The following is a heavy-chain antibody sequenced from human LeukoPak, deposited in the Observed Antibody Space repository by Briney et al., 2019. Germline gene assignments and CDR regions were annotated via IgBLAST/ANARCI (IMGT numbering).Heavy chain of an antibody. CDR3: ANSGAVGATTSSFDY. CDR2: ISYDGSNK. Sequence: PGGSLRLSCAASGFTFSSYGMHWVRQAPGKGLEWVAVISYDGSNKYYADSVKGRFTISRDNSKNTLYLQMNSLRAEDTAVYYCANSGAVGATTSSFDYWGQGTLVTVSS. CDR1: GFTFSSYG. V-gene: IGHV3-30*18. J-gene: IGHJ4*02. D-gene: IGHD1-26*01.